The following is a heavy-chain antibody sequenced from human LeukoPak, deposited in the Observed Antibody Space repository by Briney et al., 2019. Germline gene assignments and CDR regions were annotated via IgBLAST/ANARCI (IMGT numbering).Heavy chain of an antibody. D-gene: IGHD5-18*01. CDR3: ARVPSGYTLGYGYYYYYMDV. Sequence: GGSLRLSCAVSGFTSSDYTMTWVRQAPGKGVEWVSYISTSSSTIYYADSVKGRFTISIDNTKNAMYLQMNSLRAEDTAVYYCARVPSGYTLGYGYYYYYMDVWGEGTTVTVSS. CDR2: ISTSSSTI. CDR1: GFTSSDYT. J-gene: IGHJ6*03. V-gene: IGHV3-48*04.